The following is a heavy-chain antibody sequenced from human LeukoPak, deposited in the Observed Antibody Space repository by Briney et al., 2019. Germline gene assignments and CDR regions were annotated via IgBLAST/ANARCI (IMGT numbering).Heavy chain of an antibody. D-gene: IGHD6-6*01. V-gene: IGHV1-46*01. J-gene: IGHJ4*02. CDR2: INPSGGST. CDR3: ARDGPRIAALGEDFDY. Sequence: GASVKVSCKASGYTFTSYYMHWVRQASGQGLEWMGIINPSGGSTSYAQKFQGRVTMTRDTSTSTVYMELSSLRSEDTAVYYCARDGPRIAALGEDFDYWGQGTLVTVSS. CDR1: GYTFTSYY.